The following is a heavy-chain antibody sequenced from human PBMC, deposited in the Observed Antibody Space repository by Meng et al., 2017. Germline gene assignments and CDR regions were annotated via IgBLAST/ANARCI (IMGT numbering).Heavy chain of an antibody. Sequence: GESLKISCAASGFTFSSYAMHWVRQAPGKGLEWVAVISYDGSNKYYADSVKGRFTISRDNSKNTLYLQMNSLRAEDTAVYYCARAGGNYGDYVTDYWGQGTLVTVSS. D-gene: IGHD4-17*01. V-gene: IGHV3-30*04. J-gene: IGHJ4*02. CDR1: GFTFSSYA. CDR3: ARAGGNYGDYVTDY. CDR2: ISYDGSNK.